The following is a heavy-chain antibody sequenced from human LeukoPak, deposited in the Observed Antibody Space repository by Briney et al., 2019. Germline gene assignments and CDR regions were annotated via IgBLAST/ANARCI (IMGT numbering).Heavy chain of an antibody. D-gene: IGHD3-22*01. CDR3: ARDLNYDSSGYPGS. J-gene: IGHJ4*02. CDR2: ISSSSSCI. Sequence: GGSLRLSCAASGFTFSSYSMNWVSQAPGKGLEWVSSISSSSSCIYYADSVKGRFTISRDNAKNSLYLQMNSLRAEDTAVYYCARDLNYDSSGYPGSWGQGTLVTVSS. V-gene: IGHV3-21*01. CDR1: GFTFSSYS.